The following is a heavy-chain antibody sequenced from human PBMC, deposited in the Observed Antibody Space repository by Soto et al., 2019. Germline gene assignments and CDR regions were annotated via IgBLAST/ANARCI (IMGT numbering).Heavy chain of an antibody. CDR2: IWYDGSNK. J-gene: IGHJ4*02. CDR3: AREVEDGDYTIDY. V-gene: IGHV3-33*01. D-gene: IGHD4-17*01. Sequence: QVQLVESGGGVVQPGRSLRLSCAASGFTFSSYGMHWVRQAPGKGLEWVAVIWYDGSNKYYADSVKGRFTISRDNSKNTLYLQMNSLRAEDTAVYYCAREVEDGDYTIDYWGQGTLVTVSS. CDR1: GFTFSSYG.